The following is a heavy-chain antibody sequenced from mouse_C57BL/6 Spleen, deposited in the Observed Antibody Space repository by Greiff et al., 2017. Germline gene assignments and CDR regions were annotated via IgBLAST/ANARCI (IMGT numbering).Heavy chain of an antibody. D-gene: IGHD1-2*01. CDR2: IYPGDGDT. V-gene: IGHV1-82*01. J-gene: IGHJ3*01. Sequence: QVQLQQSGPELVKPGASVKISCKASGYAFSSSWMNWVKQRPGKGLEWIGRIYPGDGDTNYNGKFKGKATLTADKSSSTAYMELNSLTAEDSAVYYCAREDYGPAWFAYWGQGTLVTVSA. CDR1: GYAFSSSW. CDR3: AREDYGPAWFAY.